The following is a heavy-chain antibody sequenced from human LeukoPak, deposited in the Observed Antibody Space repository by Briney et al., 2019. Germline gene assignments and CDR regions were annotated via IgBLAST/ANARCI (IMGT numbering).Heavy chain of an antibody. CDR2: I. CDR1: GFTFSTYA. D-gene: IGHD3-16*02. J-gene: IGHJ4*02. Sequence: PGGSLRLSCAASGFTFSTYAVNWVRQAPGKGLEWVSAIKGRFTISRDNSKNTLYLQMSSLRAEDTAVYYCAKAMITLGGVIAEYYFDYWGQGALVTVSS. CDR3: AKAMITLGGVIAEYYFDY. V-gene: IGHV3-23*01.